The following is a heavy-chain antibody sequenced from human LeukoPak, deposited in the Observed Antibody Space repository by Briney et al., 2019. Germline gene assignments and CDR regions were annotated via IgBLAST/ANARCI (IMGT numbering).Heavy chain of an antibody. CDR2: IYHSGST. CDR3: ARGGYCSSTSCYRWFDP. Sequence: SQTLSLTCAVSGGSISSGGYSWSWIRQPPAKGLEWIGYIYHSGSTYYNPSLKSRVTISVDRSKNQFSLKLSSVTAADTAVYYCARGGYCSSTSCYRWFDPWGQGTLVTVSS. CDR1: GGSISSGGYS. V-gene: IGHV4-30-2*01. J-gene: IGHJ5*02. D-gene: IGHD2-2*01.